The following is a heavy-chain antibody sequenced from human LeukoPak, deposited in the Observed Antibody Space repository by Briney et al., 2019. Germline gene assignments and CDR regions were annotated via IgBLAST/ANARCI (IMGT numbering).Heavy chain of an antibody. Sequence: GGSLRLSCVASGFTFDDYGMHWVRQAPGKGLEWVSGINWNSDSIGYADSVKGRFTTSRDNAKNSLYLQMSSLRAEDTAFYYCAINGGGDSGYGNFDYWGQGTLVTVSS. V-gene: IGHV3-9*01. CDR2: INWNSDSI. J-gene: IGHJ4*02. CDR1: GFTFDDYG. D-gene: IGHD5-12*01. CDR3: AINGGGDSGYGNFDY.